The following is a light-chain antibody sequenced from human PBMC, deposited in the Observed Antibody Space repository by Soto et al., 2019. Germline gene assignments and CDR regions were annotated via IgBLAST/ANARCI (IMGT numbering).Light chain of an antibody. Sequence: DIPMTQSPSSLSASVGDRVTITCRTSQSISNYLNWYQQKPGKAPKLLMYGTSTLQSGVPSRFSGSGSGTDFTLTISSLQPEDYAIYICQQSHSTPSTFGQGTKVEIK. V-gene: IGKV1-39*01. J-gene: IGKJ1*01. CDR3: QQSHSTPST. CDR2: GTS. CDR1: QSISNY.